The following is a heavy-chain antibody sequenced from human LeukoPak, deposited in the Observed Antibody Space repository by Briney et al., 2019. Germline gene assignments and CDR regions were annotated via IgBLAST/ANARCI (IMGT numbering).Heavy chain of an antibody. CDR2: IYYTGST. CDR3: ARHRAYSSSSPFDY. Sequence: SETLSLTCSVSGGSISSLYWSWIRQPPGRRLEWIGYIYYTGSTNYNPSLKSRVTMFVDMSKNQFSLRLSSVTAADTAVYYCARHRAYSSSSPFDYWGQGTLVTVSS. CDR1: GGSISSLY. J-gene: IGHJ4*02. V-gene: IGHV4-59*08. D-gene: IGHD6-6*01.